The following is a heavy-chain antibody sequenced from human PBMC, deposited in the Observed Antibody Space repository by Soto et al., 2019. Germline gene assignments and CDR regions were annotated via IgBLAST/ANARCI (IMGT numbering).Heavy chain of an antibody. J-gene: IGHJ4*02. CDR1: GDTFTDYY. CDR2: VNPSGGHT. V-gene: IGHV1-46*01. D-gene: IGHD2-21*02. Sequence: QVQLVQSGAEVKKPGASVKVSCKASGDTFTDYYIHWVRQAPGQGLEWMGTVNPSGGHTTYAQHFLGRMNXPXEXSPXTLYMELTSLTSEDTAVYYCARGGHVVVVTAALDYWGQGTLVTVSS. CDR3: ARGGHVVVVTAALDY.